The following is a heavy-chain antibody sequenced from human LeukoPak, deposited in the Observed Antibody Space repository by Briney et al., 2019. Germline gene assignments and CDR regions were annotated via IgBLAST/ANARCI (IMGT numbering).Heavy chain of an antibody. D-gene: IGHD3-10*01. CDR1: GGSFSGYY. CDR2: INHSGST. CDR3: ARRTTYFYGSGSYYRLDY. Sequence: PSETLSLTCAVYGGSFSGYYWSWIRQPPGKGLEWIGEINHSGSTNYNPSLKSRVTISVDTSKNQFSLKLSSVTAADTAVYYCARRTTYFYGSGSYYRLDYWGQGTLVTVSS. J-gene: IGHJ4*02. V-gene: IGHV4-34*01.